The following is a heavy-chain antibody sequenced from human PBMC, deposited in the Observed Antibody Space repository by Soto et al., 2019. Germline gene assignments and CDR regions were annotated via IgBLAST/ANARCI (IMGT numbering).Heavy chain of an antibody. CDR2: ISSSGSTI. V-gene: IGHV3-48*03. CDR1: GFTFSSYE. J-gene: IGHJ6*02. CDR3: ARDVVGATTPHYYYYGMDV. D-gene: IGHD1-26*01. Sequence: YLRLSCAASGFTFSSYEMNWVRQAPGKGLEWVSYISSSGSTIYYADSVKGRFTISRDNAKNSLYLQMNSLRAEDTAVYYCARDVVGATTPHYYYYGMDVWGQGTTVTVSS.